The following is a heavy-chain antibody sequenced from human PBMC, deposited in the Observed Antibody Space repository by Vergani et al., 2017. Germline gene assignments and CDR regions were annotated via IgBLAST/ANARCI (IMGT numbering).Heavy chain of an antibody. J-gene: IGHJ5*02. D-gene: IGHD6-19*01. CDR3: ASDTHSGQTADR. CDR1: FDSIRNLY. V-gene: IGHV4-59*11. CDR2: IHYSENT. Sequence: QVQLQESGPGLVKSSETLSLTCSVSFDSIRNLYCNWIRQPPGKGLEWIGSIHYSENTNYNPSLKTRVTISVDTSKNQFSLTLTSVTAAATAVYSCASDTHSGQTADRWGKGILVTVTS.